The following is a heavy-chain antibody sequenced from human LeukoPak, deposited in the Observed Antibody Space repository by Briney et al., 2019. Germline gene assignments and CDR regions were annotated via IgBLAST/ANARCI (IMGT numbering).Heavy chain of an antibody. V-gene: IGHV1-2*02. Sequence: ASVKVSCKASGYTFTGYYMHWVRQAPGQGLEWMGWINPNNGDTNYAQKFQGRVTMTRDTSISAAYMELSRLRSDDTAVYYCARGPRGNSGYYYYYRDVWGKGTTVSISS. D-gene: IGHD4-23*01. J-gene: IGHJ6*03. CDR1: GYTFTGYY. CDR2: INPNNGDT. CDR3: ARGPRGNSGYYYYYRDV.